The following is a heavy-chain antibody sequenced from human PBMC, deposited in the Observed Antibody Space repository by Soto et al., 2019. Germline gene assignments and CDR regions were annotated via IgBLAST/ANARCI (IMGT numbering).Heavy chain of an antibody. CDR3: ARGAWDYDFWSGYLVRDYYYYGMDV. D-gene: IGHD3-3*01. Sequence: PSETLSLTCAVYGGSFSGYYWSWIRQPPGKGLEWIGEINHSGSTNYNPSLKSRVTISVDTSKNQFSLKLSSVTAADTAVYYCARGAWDYDFWSGYLVRDYYYYGMDVWGQGTTVTVSS. J-gene: IGHJ6*02. CDR2: INHSGST. V-gene: IGHV4-34*01. CDR1: GGSFSGYY.